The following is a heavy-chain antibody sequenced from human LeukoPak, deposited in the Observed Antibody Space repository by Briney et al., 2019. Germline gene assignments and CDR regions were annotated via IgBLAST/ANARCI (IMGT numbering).Heavy chain of an antibody. CDR1: GFTFSTYD. D-gene: IGHD3-16*01. J-gene: IGHJ3*02. CDR2: ISYDGSDK. CDR3: ARESWGEAFDI. Sequence: GGSLRLSCAASGFTFSTYDMHWVRQAPGKGLEWVAIISYDGSDKYYADSVKGRFTISRDNSKNTLYLQMNSLRSDDTAVYYCARESWGEAFDIWGQGTMVTVSS. V-gene: IGHV3-30*03.